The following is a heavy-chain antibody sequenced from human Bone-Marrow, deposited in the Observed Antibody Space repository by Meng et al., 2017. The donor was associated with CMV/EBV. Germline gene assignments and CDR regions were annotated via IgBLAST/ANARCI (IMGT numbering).Heavy chain of an antibody. V-gene: IGHV4-59*01. D-gene: IGHD3-10*01. Sequence: SETLSLTCTASGGSISIFYWCWIRQPPGKGLEWIGYIYYSGSTNYNPSLKSRVTISVDTSKNQFSLKLSSVTAADTAVYDGARSRLWFGALLPQGYRAQGTLVTVSS. CDR1: GGSISIFY. CDR2: IYYSGST. J-gene: IGHJ4*02. CDR3: ARSRLWFGALLPQGY.